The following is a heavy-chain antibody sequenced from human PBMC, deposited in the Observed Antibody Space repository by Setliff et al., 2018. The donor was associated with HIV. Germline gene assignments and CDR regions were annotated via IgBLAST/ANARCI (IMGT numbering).Heavy chain of an antibody. Sequence: GGSLRLSCAASGFTFSSYEMNWVRQAPGKGLEWVSYISSSGSTTYYAESVKGRFTISRDNARNSLYLQVNSLRVEDTAVYFCARDHVVNGFDVWGQGTMVTVSS. V-gene: IGHV3-48*03. CDR1: GFTFSSYE. J-gene: IGHJ3*01. CDR3: ARDHVVNGFDV. D-gene: IGHD1-1*01. CDR2: ISSSGSTT.